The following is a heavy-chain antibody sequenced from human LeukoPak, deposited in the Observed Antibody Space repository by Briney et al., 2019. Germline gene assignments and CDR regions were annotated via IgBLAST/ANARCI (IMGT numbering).Heavy chain of an antibody. Sequence: SETLSLTCTVSGGSISSSSYYWGWIRQPPGKGLEWIGSIYYSGSTYYNPSLKSRVTISVDTSKNQFSLKLSSVTAADTAVYYCARGRCSGGSCYSRIWVVWGKGTTVTVSS. CDR3: ARGRCSGGSCYSRIWVV. CDR1: GGSISSSSYY. CDR2: IYYSGST. V-gene: IGHV4-39*07. J-gene: IGHJ6*04. D-gene: IGHD2-15*01.